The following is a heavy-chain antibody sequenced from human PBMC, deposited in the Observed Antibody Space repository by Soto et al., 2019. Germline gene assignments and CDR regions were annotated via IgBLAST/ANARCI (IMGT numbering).Heavy chain of an antibody. V-gene: IGHV6-1*01. CDR2: TYYRSKWYN. Sequence: LSLTCAISGDSVSSNSAAWNWIRQSPSRGLEWLGRTYYRSKWYNDYAVSVKSRITINPDTSKNQFSLQLNSVTPEDTAVYYCARRPGIAAAGAYGMDVWGQGTTVTVSS. CDR1: GDSVSSNSAA. CDR3: ARRPGIAAAGAYGMDV. J-gene: IGHJ6*02. D-gene: IGHD6-13*01.